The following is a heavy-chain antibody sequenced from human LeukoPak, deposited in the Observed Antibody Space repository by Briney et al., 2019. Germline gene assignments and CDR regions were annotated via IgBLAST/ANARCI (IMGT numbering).Heavy chain of an antibody. CDR1: GYTVTSYD. V-gene: IGHV1-8*01. CDR3: ARGYYDYVWGSYRPNYYFDY. D-gene: IGHD3-16*02. CDR2: MNPNSGNT. J-gene: IGHJ4*02. Sequence: ASVKVSCKASGYTVTSYDINWVRQATGQGLEWMGWMNPNSGNTGYAQKFQGRVTMTRNTSISTAYMELSSLRSEDTAVYYCARGYYDYVWGSYRPNYYFDYWGQGTLVTVSS.